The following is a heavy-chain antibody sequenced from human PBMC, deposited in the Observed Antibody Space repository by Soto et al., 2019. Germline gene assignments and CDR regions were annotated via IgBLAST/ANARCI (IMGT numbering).Heavy chain of an antibody. J-gene: IGHJ4*02. CDR3: ARVLYGDYSSYFDY. CDR1: GGSISSSSYY. D-gene: IGHD4-17*01. Sequence: PSETLSLTCTVSGGSISSSSYYWGWIRQPPGKGLEWIGSIYYSGSTYYNPSLKSRVTISVDTSKNQFSLKLSSVTAADTAVYYCARVLYGDYSSYFDYWGQGTLVTVS. CDR2: IYYSGST. V-gene: IGHV4-39*01.